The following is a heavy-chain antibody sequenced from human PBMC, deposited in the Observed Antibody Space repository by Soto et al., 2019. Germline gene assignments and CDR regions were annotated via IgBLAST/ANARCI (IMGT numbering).Heavy chain of an antibody. Sequence: PGGSLRLSCAASGFTFSSYAMHWVRQAPGKGLEWVAVISYDGSNKYYADSVKGRFTISRDNSKNTLYLQMNGLRAEDTAVYYCARSLYYYDSSGSWGQGSLVTVSS. CDR3: ARSLYYYDSSGS. D-gene: IGHD3-22*01. J-gene: IGHJ4*02. CDR1: GFTFSSYA. V-gene: IGHV3-30-3*01. CDR2: ISYDGSNK.